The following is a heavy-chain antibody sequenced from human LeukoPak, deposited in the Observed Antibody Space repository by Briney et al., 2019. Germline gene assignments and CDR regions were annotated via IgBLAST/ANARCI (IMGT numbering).Heavy chain of an antibody. CDR2: IYTSRSA. V-gene: IGHV4-4*09. CDR3: ARHLRSRPDAFDI. CDR1: RGSISSYY. J-gene: IGHJ3*02. D-gene: IGHD1-26*01. Sequence: PETLSLTRTVSRGSISSYYWSSIPQPPGKGLKWIGYIYTSRSANYNPALKSRVTISVDTSKNQYSLKLSSVTAADTAVYYCARHLRSRPDAFDIWGQGTMVTVSS.